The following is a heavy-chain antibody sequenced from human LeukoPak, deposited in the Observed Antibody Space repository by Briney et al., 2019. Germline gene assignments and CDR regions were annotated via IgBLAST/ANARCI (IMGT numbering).Heavy chain of an antibody. CDR1: GGTFSSYA. CDR3: ANWQYSSSLRKKDYYYYYMDV. CDR2: IIPIFGTA. J-gene: IGHJ6*03. Sequence: ASVKVSCKASGGTFSSYAISWVRQAPGQGLEWMGGIIPIFGTANYAQKFQGRVTITTDESTSTAYMELSSLRSEDTAVYYCANWQYSSSLRKKDYYYYYMDVWGKGTTVTVSS. D-gene: IGHD6-6*01. V-gene: IGHV1-69*05.